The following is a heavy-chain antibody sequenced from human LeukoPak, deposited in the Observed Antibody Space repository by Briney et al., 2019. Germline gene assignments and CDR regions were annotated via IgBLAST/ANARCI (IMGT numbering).Heavy chain of an antibody. Sequence: GASVKVSCKASGYTFTSYYMHWVRQAPGQGLEWMGIINPSGGSTSYAQKFQGRVTMTRDMSTSTVYMELSSLRSEDTAVYYCALTYYYDSSGQNEGLLYYYYMDVWGKGTTVTVSS. D-gene: IGHD3-22*01. J-gene: IGHJ6*03. CDR2: INPSGGST. CDR1: GYTFTSYY. CDR3: ALTYYYDSSGQNEGLLYYYYMDV. V-gene: IGHV1-46*01.